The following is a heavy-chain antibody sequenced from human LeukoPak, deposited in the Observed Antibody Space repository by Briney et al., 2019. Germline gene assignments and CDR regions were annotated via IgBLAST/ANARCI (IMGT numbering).Heavy chain of an antibody. CDR1: GGSISSYY. Sequence: PPETLSLTCTVSGGSISSYYWSWIRQPPGKGLEWIGYIYYSGSTNYNPSLKSRVTISVDTSKNQFSLKLSSVTAADTAVYYCASGSSSLYYFDYWGQGTLVTVSS. CDR3: ASGSSSLYYFDY. D-gene: IGHD6-6*01. J-gene: IGHJ4*02. V-gene: IGHV4-59*01. CDR2: IYYSGST.